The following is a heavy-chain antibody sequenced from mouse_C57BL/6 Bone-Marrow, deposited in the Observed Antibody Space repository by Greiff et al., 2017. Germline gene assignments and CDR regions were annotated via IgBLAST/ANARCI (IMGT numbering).Heavy chain of an antibody. CDR2: IDPSDSYT. Sequence: QVQLKQSGAELVRPGTSVKLSCKASGYTFTSYWMHWVKQRPGQGLEWIGVIDPSDSYTNYNQKFKGKATLTVDTSSSTAYMQLSSLTSEDSAVYYCARVPSYWGQGTLVTVSA. CDR1: GYTFTSYW. V-gene: IGHV1-59*01. D-gene: IGHD5-1*01. CDR3: ARVPSY. J-gene: IGHJ3*01.